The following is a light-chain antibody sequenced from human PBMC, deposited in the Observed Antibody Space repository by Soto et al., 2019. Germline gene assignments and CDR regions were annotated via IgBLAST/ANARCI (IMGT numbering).Light chain of an antibody. V-gene: IGKV3-15*01. J-gene: IGKJ4*01. CDR2: LTS. CDR1: QSAHNN. Sequence: EIVMTQSPATLSVSPGERATLSCRASQSAHNNLAWYQQKPGQAPRLLIYLTSTRATGVPARFSGSGSGTEFSLTISGLQSEDFAFYYCQQYQWWRLTFGGGTKVEIK. CDR3: QQYQWWRLT.